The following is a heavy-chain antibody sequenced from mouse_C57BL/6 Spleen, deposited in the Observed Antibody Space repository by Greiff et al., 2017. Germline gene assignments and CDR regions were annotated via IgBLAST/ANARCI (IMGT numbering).Heavy chain of an antibody. J-gene: IGHJ1*03. CDR3: ARGAYYSNPWYFDV. V-gene: IGHV1-72*01. D-gene: IGHD2-5*01. Sequence: QVQLQQPGAELVKPGASVKLSCKASGYTFTSYWMHWVKQRPGRGLEWIGRIDPNSGGNKYNEKFKSKATLTVDKPSSTAYMQISSLTSEDSAVYYCARGAYYSNPWYFDVWGTGTTVTVSS. CDR1: GYTFTSYW. CDR2: IDPNSGGN.